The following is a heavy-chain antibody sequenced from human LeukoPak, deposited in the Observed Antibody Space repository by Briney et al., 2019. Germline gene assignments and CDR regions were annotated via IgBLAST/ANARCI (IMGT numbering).Heavy chain of an antibody. CDR3: ARGGALEAFDI. Sequence: SETLSLTCTVSGGSISSYYWSWIRQPPGKGLEGIGYIYYSGSTNYNPSLKSRVTISVDTSKNQFSLKLSSVTAADTAVYYCARGGALEAFDIWGQGTMVTVSS. J-gene: IGHJ3*02. V-gene: IGHV4-59*01. CDR1: GGSISSYY. CDR2: IYYSGST. D-gene: IGHD1-26*01.